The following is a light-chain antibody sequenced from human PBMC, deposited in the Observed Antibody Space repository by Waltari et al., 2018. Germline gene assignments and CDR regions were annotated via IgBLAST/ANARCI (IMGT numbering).Light chain of an antibody. CDR3: QQYSSWPPLYT. J-gene: IGKJ2*01. CDR2: AAS. CDR1: QSVGNN. V-gene: IGKV3D-15*01. Sequence: EIVMTQSPATLSESPGERATLSCRASQSVGNNLAWYQQKHGQAPRLLIYAASTRATGTPARFSGSGSGTDFTLTIGSMQSEDFALYYCQQYSSWPPLYTFGQGTRLEIK.